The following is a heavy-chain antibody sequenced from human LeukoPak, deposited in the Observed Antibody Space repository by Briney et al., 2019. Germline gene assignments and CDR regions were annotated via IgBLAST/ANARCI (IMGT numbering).Heavy chain of an antibody. J-gene: IGHJ4*02. CDR2: VEHDGSRT. D-gene: IGHD4-17*01. CDR1: GFTFTSYW. Sequence: GGSLRLSCAASGFTFTSYWMHWVRQPPGKGLVWISRVEHDGSRTAYADSVTGRFTISRDNARNMVYLQMNSLRAEDTAVYYCATDLGWGQGTLVTVSS. V-gene: IGHV3-74*01. CDR3: ATDLG.